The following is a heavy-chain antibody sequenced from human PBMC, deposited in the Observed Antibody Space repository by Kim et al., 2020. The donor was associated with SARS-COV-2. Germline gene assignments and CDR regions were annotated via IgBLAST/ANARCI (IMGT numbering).Heavy chain of an antibody. CDR2: IYYSGST. Sequence: SETLSLTCTVSGGSISSGGYYWSWIRQHPGKGLEWIGYIYYSGSTYYNPSLKSRVTISVDTSKNQFSLKLSSVTAADTAVYYCARSQYSSSWYLPDYYMDVWGKGTTVTVSS. CDR3: ARSQYSSSWYLPDYYMDV. D-gene: IGHD6-13*01. CDR1: GGSISSGGYY. J-gene: IGHJ6*03. V-gene: IGHV4-31*03.